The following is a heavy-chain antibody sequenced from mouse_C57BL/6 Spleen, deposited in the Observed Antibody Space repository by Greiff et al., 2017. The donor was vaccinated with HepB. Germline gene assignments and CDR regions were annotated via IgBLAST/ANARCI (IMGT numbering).Heavy chain of an antibody. Sequence: EVQLVESGGGLVKPGGSLKLSCAASGFTFSDYGMHWVRQAPEKGLEWVAYISSGSSTIYYADTVKGRFTISRDNAKNTLFLQMTSLRSEDTAMYYCARGRRFDYWGQGTTLTVSS. CDR2: ISSGSSTI. V-gene: IGHV5-17*01. J-gene: IGHJ2*01. CDR3: ARGRRFDY. CDR1: GFTFSDYG.